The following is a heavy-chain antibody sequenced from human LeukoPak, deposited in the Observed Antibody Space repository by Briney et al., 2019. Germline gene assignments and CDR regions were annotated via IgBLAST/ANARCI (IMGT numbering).Heavy chain of an antibody. CDR2: IYDDGGT. V-gene: IGHV3-53*05. J-gene: IGHJ5*02. CDR1: GFTVTSTH. D-gene: IGHD3-10*01. Sequence: PGGSLRLTCTVSGFTVTSTHMDWVRQAPGKGPEWVALIYDDGGTVYADSAKDRFTISRDNSKNMVYLQMNSLRPEDSAVYYCARDRAGRRSSWVEFDLWGQGTLVTVSS. CDR3: ARDRAGRRSSWVEFDL.